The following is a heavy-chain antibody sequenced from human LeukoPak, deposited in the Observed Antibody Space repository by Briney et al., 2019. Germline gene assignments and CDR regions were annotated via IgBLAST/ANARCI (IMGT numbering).Heavy chain of an antibody. Sequence: GGSLRLSCAASGFTFSSYGMHWVRQVPGKGLEWVALIWYDGTNKYYADSVKGRFTISRNNSKNTLYLQMNSLRAEDTAVYYCAKVGSSGYYFYYYGMDVWGQGTTVTVSS. V-gene: IGHV3-30*02. CDR3: AKVGSSGYYFYYYGMDV. D-gene: IGHD3-22*01. CDR1: GFTFSSYG. J-gene: IGHJ6*02. CDR2: IWYDGTNK.